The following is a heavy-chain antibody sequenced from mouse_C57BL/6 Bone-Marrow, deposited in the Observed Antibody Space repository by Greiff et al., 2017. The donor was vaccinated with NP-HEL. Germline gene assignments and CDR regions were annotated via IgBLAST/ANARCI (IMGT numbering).Heavy chain of an antibody. J-gene: IGHJ3*01. Sequence: ESGPGLVKPSQSLSLTCSVTGYSITSGYYWNWIRQFPGNKLEWMGYISYDGSNNYNPSLKNRIPITRDTSKNQFFLKLNSVTTEDTATYYCARDDYYGSSYAYWGQGTLVTVSA. CDR3: ARDDYYGSSYAY. CDR1: GYSITSGYY. D-gene: IGHD1-1*01. V-gene: IGHV3-6*01. CDR2: ISYDGSN.